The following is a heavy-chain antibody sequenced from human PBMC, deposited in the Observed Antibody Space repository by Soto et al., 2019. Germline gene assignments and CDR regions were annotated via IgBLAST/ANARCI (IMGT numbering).Heavy chain of an antibody. J-gene: IGHJ4*02. CDR3: ATGVICIGYTTFDS. V-gene: IGHV1-69*01. CDR1: GGSFGNSA. CDR2: FIPVYRTL. D-gene: IGHD3-10*01. Sequence: QVLLVQSGAEVKKPGSSVKISCKAPGGSFGNSAINWVRQTPGQGLERLGGFIPVYRTLNYAENFQGRVTINADDSTGTAYMTLSSLAVNDTAVYYCATGVICIGYTTFDSWGQGPRVTVAS.